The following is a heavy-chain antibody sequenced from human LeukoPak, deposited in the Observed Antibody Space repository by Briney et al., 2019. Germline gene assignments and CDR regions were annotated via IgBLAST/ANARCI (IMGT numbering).Heavy chain of an antibody. Sequence: ASVKVSCKASGYTFTGYYMHWVRQAPGQGLEWMGWINPNSGGTNYAQKFQGRVTMTRDTSINTAYMELSRLRSDDTAVYYCARGGDIVVVPAAWFDPWGQGTLVTVSS. CDR1: GYTFTGYY. CDR2: INPNSGGT. V-gene: IGHV1-2*02. CDR3: ARGGDIVVVPAAWFDP. D-gene: IGHD2-2*01. J-gene: IGHJ5*02.